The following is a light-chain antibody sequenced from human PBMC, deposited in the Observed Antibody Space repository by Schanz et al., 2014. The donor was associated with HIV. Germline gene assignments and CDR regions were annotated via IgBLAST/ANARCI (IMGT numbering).Light chain of an antibody. J-gene: IGKJ2*01. Sequence: DIQLTQSPSFLSASVGDRVTITCRASQSISSWLAWYQQKPGKAPKLLIYKASSLESGVPSRFSGSGSGTEFTLSISSLQSDDFATYYCLQYNDDVYTFGQGTKLEIK. V-gene: IGKV1-5*03. CDR2: KAS. CDR3: LQYNDDVYT. CDR1: QSISSW.